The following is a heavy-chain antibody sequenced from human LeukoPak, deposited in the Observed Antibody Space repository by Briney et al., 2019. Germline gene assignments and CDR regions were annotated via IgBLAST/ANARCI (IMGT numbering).Heavy chain of an antibody. CDR2: IYYSGST. V-gene: IGHV4-59*08. CDR1: GGSMSGYF. Sequence: KPSETLSLTCAVSGGSMSGYFWNWIRQPPGKRLEWIGNIYYSGSTNYNPSLKSRVTITVDTSKNQFSLKLSSVTAADTAVYYCVRTGEVTTVCDSWGQGNLVTVSS. J-gene: IGHJ4*02. D-gene: IGHD4-17*01. CDR3: VRTGEVTTVCDS.